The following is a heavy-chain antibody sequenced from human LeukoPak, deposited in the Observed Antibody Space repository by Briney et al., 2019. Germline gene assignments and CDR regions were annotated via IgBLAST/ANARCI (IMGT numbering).Heavy chain of an antibody. J-gene: IGHJ5*02. CDR2: IIPIFSTA. V-gene: IGHV1-69*05. CDR1: GGTFSSYA. D-gene: IGHD6-6*01. Sequence: SVKVSCKASGGTFSSYAISWVRQAPGQGLEWMGRIIPIFSTANYAQKFQGRVTITTDESTSTAYMELSSLRSEDTAVYYCARGPIAARPDNWFDPWGQGTLVTVSS. CDR3: ARGPIAARPDNWFDP.